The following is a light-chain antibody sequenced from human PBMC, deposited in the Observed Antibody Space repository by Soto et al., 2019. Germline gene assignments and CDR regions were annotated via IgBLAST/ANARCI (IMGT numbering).Light chain of an antibody. J-gene: IGKJ4*01. CDR3: QQVNSHPLT. CDR1: QGIGTY. CDR2: AAS. V-gene: IGKV1-9*01. Sequence: DIQLTQSSSFLSASVGDRVTITCRASQGIGTYVAWYQQKPGTAPNVLIYAASTLQSGVRSRFSGSGSGTEFTLTISSLLPEDFATYICQQVNSHPLTFGGGTKV.